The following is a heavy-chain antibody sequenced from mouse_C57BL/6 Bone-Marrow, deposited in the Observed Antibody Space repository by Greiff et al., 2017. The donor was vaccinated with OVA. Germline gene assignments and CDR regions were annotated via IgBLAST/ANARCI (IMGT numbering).Heavy chain of an antibody. J-gene: IGHJ3*01. CDR1: GYTFTSYW. V-gene: IGHV1-59*01. Sequence: QVQLQQPGAELVRPGTSVKLSCKASGYTFTSYWMHWVKQRPGQGLEWIGVIDPSDSYTNYNQKFKGKATLTVDKSSSTAYMELRSLTSEDTAVYYCARREGYYYGSSYGFAYWGQGTLVTVSA. CDR2: IDPSDSYT. D-gene: IGHD1-1*01. CDR3: ARREGYYYGSSYGFAY.